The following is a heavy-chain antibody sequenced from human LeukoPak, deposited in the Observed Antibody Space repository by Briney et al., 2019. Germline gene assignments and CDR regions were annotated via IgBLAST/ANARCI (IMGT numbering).Heavy chain of an antibody. V-gene: IGHV3-49*03. CDR3: ARGHSAYDPFDY. D-gene: IGHD5-12*01. CDR2: IRSKASGGTT. CDR1: GFTFGAYA. J-gene: IGHJ4*02. Sequence: GRSLRLSCTPSGFTFGAYAMSWFRKAPGKGLGWVRFIRSKASGGTTEYAASVKDRHTISRDDFKSIAYLQMNSLKTDDTALYYCARGHSAYDPFDYWGQGTLVTVSS.